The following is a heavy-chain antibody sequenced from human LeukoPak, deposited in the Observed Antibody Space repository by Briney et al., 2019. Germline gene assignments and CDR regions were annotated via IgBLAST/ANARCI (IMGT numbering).Heavy chain of an antibody. D-gene: IGHD1-26*01. CDR2: ISGSGRST. CDR3: AKGRGTRVYNWFDT. Sequence: HTGGSLRLSCAASGFTFDDYGMSWVRQAPGKGLEWVSAISGSGRSTYYTDSVRGRFTISRDNSKNTLYLQMNSLRAEDTAVYFCAKGRGTRVYNWFDTWGQGILVTVSS. V-gene: IGHV3-23*01. CDR1: GFTFDDYG. J-gene: IGHJ5*02.